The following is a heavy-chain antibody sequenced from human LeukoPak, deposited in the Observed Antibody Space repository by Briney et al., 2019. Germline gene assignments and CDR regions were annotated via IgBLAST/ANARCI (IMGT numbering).Heavy chain of an antibody. CDR2: ISGSGGST. Sequence: GGSLRLSCAASGFTFSSYAMSWVRQAPGKGLEWVSAISGSGGSTYYADSVKGRFTISRDNAKNSLYLQMNSLRAEDTAVYYCARAVAGVDYWGQGTLVTVSS. J-gene: IGHJ4*02. CDR3: ARAVAGVDY. D-gene: IGHD6-19*01. V-gene: IGHV3-23*01. CDR1: GFTFSSYA.